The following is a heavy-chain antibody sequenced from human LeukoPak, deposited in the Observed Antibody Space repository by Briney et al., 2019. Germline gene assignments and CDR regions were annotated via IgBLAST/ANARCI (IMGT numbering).Heavy chain of an antibody. Sequence: GASVKVSCKASGYTFTSYGISWVRQAPGQGLEWMGWISAYNGNTNYAQKLQGRVTVTTDTSTSTVYMELRSLRSDDTAVYYCARETGCSGGSCYYPMIFDYWGQGTLVTVSS. J-gene: IGHJ4*02. V-gene: IGHV1-18*01. CDR3: ARETGCSGGSCYYPMIFDY. CDR2: ISAYNGNT. D-gene: IGHD2-15*01. CDR1: GYTFTSYG.